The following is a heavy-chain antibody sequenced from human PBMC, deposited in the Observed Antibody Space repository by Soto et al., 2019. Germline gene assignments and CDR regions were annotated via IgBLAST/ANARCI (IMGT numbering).Heavy chain of an antibody. CDR1: GGSVSEYS. V-gene: IGHV4-59*02. D-gene: IGHD3-16*01. Sequence: SETLSLTCTVSGGSVSEYSWSWIRQPPGKGLEGIGYISNSGRTNHSPSLKSRVTISVDTSKNQFSLRVSSVTAADTAVYYCARGGHSYFDPWGQGTLVTVSS. CDR3: ARGGHSYFDP. CDR2: ISNSGRT. J-gene: IGHJ5*02.